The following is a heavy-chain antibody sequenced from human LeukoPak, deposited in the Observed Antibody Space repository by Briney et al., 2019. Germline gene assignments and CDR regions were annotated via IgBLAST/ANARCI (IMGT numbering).Heavy chain of an antibody. CDR1: GFTFSSYW. V-gene: IGHV3-7*01. CDR2: IKQGGSEK. Sequence: PGGSLRLSCAASGFTFSSYWMSWVRQAPGKGLEWVANIKQGGSEKYYVDSVKGRFTISRDNAKNSLYLQMNSLRAEDTAVYYCARDREWELPADASDSWGQGTMVTVSS. CDR3: ARDREWELPADASDS. J-gene: IGHJ3*02. D-gene: IGHD1-26*01.